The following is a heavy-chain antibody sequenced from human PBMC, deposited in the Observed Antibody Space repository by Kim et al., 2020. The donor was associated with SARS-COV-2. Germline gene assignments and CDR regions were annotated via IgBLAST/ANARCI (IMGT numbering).Heavy chain of an antibody. J-gene: IGHJ4*02. CDR3: AREAVAGSFDY. D-gene: IGHD6-19*01. CDR2: NN. V-gene: IGHV1-3*01. Sequence: NNRYSPKFQASVSITSDTSATTAYLGLSGLRSEDTAVYYCAREAVAGSFDYWGQGTLVTVSS.